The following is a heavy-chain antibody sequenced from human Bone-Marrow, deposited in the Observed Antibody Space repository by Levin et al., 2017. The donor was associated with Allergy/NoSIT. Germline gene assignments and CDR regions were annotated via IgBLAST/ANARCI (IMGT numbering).Heavy chain of an antibody. D-gene: IGHD2-2*01. J-gene: IGHJ4*02. CDR1: GGSFSGYY. CDR3: AGRGTMPGY. CDR2: INHSGST. Sequence: PSETLSLTCAVYGGSFSGYYWSWIRQPPGKGLEWIGEINHSGSTNYNPSLKSRVTISVDTSKNQFSLKLSSVTAADTAVYYCAGRGTMPGYWGQGTLVTVSS. V-gene: IGHV4-34*01.